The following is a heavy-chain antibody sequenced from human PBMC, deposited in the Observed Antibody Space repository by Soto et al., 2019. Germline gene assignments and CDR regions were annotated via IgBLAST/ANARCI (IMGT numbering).Heavy chain of an antibody. V-gene: IGHV4-39*01. CDR3: ASDLGYCSGGSCYSGSMFLDY. CDR2: IYYSGST. D-gene: IGHD2-15*01. J-gene: IGHJ4*02. Sequence: KPSETLSLTCTVSGGSISSSSYYWGWIRQPPGKGLEWIGSIYYSGSTYYNPSLKSRVTISVDTSKNQFSLKLSSVTAADTAVYYCASDLGYCSGGSCYSGSMFLDYWGQGTLVTVS. CDR1: GGSISSSSYY.